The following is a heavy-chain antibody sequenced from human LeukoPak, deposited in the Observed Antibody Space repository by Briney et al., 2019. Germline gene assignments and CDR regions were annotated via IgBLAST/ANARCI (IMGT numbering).Heavy chain of an antibody. CDR3: ATEPVDTAMVSDYYFDD. V-gene: IGHV4-34*01. CDR2: INHSGST. J-gene: IGHJ4*02. Sequence: SETLSLTCAVYGGSFIGYYWSWIRQPPGKGLEWIGEINHSGSTNYNPSLKSRVTISVDTSKNQFSLKLSSVTAADTAVYYCATEPVDTAMVSDYYFDDWGQGTLVTVSS. D-gene: IGHD5-18*01. CDR1: GGSFIGYY.